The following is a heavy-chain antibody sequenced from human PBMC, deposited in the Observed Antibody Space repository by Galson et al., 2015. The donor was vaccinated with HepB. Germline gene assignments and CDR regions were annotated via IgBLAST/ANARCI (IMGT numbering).Heavy chain of an antibody. Sequence: SLRLPCAASGFTFSSYGMHWVRQAPGKGLEWVAVIWYDGSNKYYADSVKGRFTISRDNSKNTLYLQMNSLRAEDTAVYYCARDLNYYDSSGYYYGAFDIWGQGTMVTVSS. V-gene: IGHV3-33*01. CDR2: IWYDGSNK. J-gene: IGHJ3*02. D-gene: IGHD3-22*01. CDR1: GFTFSSYG. CDR3: ARDLNYYDSSGYYYGAFDI.